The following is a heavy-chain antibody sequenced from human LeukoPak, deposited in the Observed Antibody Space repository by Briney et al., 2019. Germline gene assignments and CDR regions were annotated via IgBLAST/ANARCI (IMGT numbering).Heavy chain of an antibody. Sequence: PSQTLSLTCSVSGASISSGGFSWTWIRQHPGRGLEWIGYIYNSGSTYYSPSLQSRVTISVDTSKNQFSLNLRCVTAADTAVYYCARGGIAARLMYGFQNWFAPWGQGTLVTVSS. CDR3: ARGGIAARLMYGFQNWFAP. J-gene: IGHJ5*02. CDR2: IYNSGST. CDR1: GASISSGGFS. D-gene: IGHD6-6*01. V-gene: IGHV4-31*03.